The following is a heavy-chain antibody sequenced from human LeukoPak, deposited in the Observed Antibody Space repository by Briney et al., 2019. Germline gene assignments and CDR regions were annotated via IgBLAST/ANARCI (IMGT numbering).Heavy chain of an antibody. CDR2: IYPGDSDT. J-gene: IGHJ4*02. CDR1: GYSFTSYW. V-gene: IGHV5-51*01. CDR3: ASHAGSSSSEFDY. Sequence: GESLKISRKGSGYSFTSYWIGWVRQMPGKGLEWMGIIYPGDSDTRYSPSFQGQVTISADKSISTAYLQWSSLKASDTAMYYCASHAGSSSSEFDYWGRGTLVTVSS. D-gene: IGHD6-6*01.